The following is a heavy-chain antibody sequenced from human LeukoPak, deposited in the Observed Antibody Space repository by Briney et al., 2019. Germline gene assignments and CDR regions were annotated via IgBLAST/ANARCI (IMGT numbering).Heavy chain of an antibody. Sequence: ASVKVSCKXSVYTFTNEGIRWVRQAPRQGLEGMGWISIYNGNTDYAQKLRGRVTMTTDTSTSTAYLELRSLRSDDTAVYYCARITYDFWSGYYMPDDPWGQGTLVTVSS. V-gene: IGHV1-18*01. CDR2: ISIYNGNT. D-gene: IGHD3-3*01. CDR1: VYTFTNEG. CDR3: ARITYDFWSGYYMPDDP. J-gene: IGHJ5*02.